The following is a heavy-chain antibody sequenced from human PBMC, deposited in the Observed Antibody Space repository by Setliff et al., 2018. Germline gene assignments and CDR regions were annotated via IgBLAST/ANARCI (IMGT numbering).Heavy chain of an antibody. J-gene: IGHJ6*02. CDR1: GFTFSNYA. D-gene: IGHD1-26*01. CDR2: INPDGSEK. V-gene: IGHV3-7*01. CDR3: ARDGGIGMVKTYYYGLDV. Sequence: GGSLRLSCAASGFTFSNYAMSWVRQAPGKGLEWLASINPDGSEKYYVDSVKGRFTISRDNAKNSLSLQMNSLRTEDTAVYYCARDGGIGMVKTYYYGLDVWGQGTTVTVSS.